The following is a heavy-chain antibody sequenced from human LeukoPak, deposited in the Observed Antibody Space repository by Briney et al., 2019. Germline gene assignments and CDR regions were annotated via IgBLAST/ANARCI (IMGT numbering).Heavy chain of an antibody. V-gene: IGHV1-2*02. Sequence: ASVKVSCKASGYTFTGYYMHWVRQAPGQGLEWMGWINPNSGGTNYAQKFQGRVTMTRDTSISTAYMELSRLRSDDTAVYYCARVGGRCSSTSCQTPLRYWGQGTLVTVSS. CDR3: ARVGGRCSSTSCQTPLRY. D-gene: IGHD2-2*01. CDR1: GYTFTGYY. CDR2: INPNSGGT. J-gene: IGHJ4*02.